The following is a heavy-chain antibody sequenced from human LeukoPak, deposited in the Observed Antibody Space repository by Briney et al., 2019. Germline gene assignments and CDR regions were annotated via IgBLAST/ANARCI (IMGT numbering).Heavy chain of an antibody. J-gene: IGHJ4*02. D-gene: IGHD6-13*01. CDR2: INPSGGST. Sequence: ASVKVSCKASGYTFTSYYMHWVRQAPGQGLEWMGIINPSGGSTTYAQKFQGRVTMTRDTSTSTVYMALSSLTPEDTAVYYCARAGYWAASGYATFWGQGTLVTVSS. CDR1: GYTFTSYY. V-gene: IGHV1-46*03. CDR3: ARAGYWAASGYATF.